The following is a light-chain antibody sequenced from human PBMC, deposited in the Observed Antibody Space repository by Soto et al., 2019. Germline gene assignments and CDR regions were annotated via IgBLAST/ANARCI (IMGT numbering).Light chain of an antibody. J-gene: IGLJ2*01. CDR1: SSDVGGNNY. CDR2: EVT. V-gene: IGLV2-8*01. CDR3: SSYAGSNSVI. Sequence: QSALTQPPSASGSPGQSVAISCTGTSSDVGGNNYVSWYQQHPGKAPKLLVYEVTKRPAGVPDRFSGSKSGNTASLTVSGLQAEDEADYYCSSYAGSNSVIFGGGTQLTLL.